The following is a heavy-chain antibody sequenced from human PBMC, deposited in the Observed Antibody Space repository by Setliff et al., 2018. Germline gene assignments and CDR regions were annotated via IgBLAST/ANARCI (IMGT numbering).Heavy chain of an antibody. V-gene: IGHV3-74*01. CDR1: GFTFSSYW. CDR3: ARVGGPAASIRA. Sequence: GGSLRLSCAASGFTFSSYWMHWVRQAPGKGLVWVSRINSDGSSTSYADPVKGRFIIFRDNAKNTLYLQMNSLRAEDTAVYYCARVGGPAASIRAWGQGTMVTVSS. CDR2: INSDGSST. D-gene: IGHD1-26*01. J-gene: IGHJ3*01.